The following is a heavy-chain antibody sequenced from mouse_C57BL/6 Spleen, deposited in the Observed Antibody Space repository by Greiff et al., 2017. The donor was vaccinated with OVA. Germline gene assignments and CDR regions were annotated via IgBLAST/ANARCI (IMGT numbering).Heavy chain of an antibody. Sequence: EVKLVESGGDLVKPGGSLKLSCAASGFTFSSYGMSWVRQTPDKRLEWVATISSGGSYTYYPDSVKGRFTISRDNAKNTLYLQMSSLKSEDTAMYYCAREGYYEAMDYWGQGTSVTVSS. CDR2: ISSGGSYT. J-gene: IGHJ4*01. CDR1: GFTFSSYG. CDR3: AREGYYEAMDY. D-gene: IGHD2-4*01. V-gene: IGHV5-6*01.